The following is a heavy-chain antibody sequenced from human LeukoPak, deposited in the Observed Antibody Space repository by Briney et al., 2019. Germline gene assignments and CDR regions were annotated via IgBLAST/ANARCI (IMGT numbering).Heavy chain of an antibody. J-gene: IGHJ4*02. CDR2: INPNSGGT. CDR1: GYTFSDYS. Sequence: APVKVSCKASGYTFSDYSMCWVRQAPGQGLEWMGWINPNSGGTKYAQNFQGRVTMTRDTSISTAYMELSRLRSDDTAVYYCARQTGDNFDYWGQGTLVTVSS. V-gene: IGHV1-2*02. D-gene: IGHD7-27*01. CDR3: ARQTGDNFDY.